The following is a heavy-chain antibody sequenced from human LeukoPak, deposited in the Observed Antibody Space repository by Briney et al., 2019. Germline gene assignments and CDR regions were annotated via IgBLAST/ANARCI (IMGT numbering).Heavy chain of an antibody. Sequence: SETLSLTCTASGGSISSYYWSWIRQPAGKGLEWIGRIYTSGSTNYNPSLKSRVTMSVDTSKDQFSLKLSSVTAADTAVYYCARDLPITMIGDAFDIWGQGTMVTVSS. CDR2: IYTSGST. CDR1: GGSISSYY. V-gene: IGHV4-4*07. J-gene: IGHJ3*02. CDR3: ARDLPITMIGDAFDI. D-gene: IGHD3-22*01.